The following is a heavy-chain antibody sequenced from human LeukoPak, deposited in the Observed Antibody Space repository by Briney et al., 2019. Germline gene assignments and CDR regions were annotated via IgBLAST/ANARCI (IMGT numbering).Heavy chain of an antibody. Sequence: SETLSLTCTVSGGSISSSSYYWGWIRQPPGKGLEWIGSIYYSGSTYYNPSLKSRVTISVDTSKNQFSLKLSSVTAADTAVYYCARHHTDHYYDKLWFDYWGQGTLVTVSS. CDR3: ARHHTDHYYDKLWFDY. J-gene: IGHJ4*02. CDR1: GGSISSSSYY. CDR2: IYYSGST. V-gene: IGHV4-39*01. D-gene: IGHD3-22*01.